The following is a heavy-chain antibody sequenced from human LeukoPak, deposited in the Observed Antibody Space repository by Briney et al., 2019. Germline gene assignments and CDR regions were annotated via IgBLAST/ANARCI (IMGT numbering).Heavy chain of an antibody. J-gene: IGHJ4*02. CDR3: ARGLAYYGSGSFFDY. D-gene: IGHD3-10*01. CDR1: GYTFTSYD. V-gene: IGHV1-8*03. CDR2: MNPNSGNT. Sequence: ASVKVSCKASGYTFTSYDINWVRQATGQGPEWMGWMNPNSGNTGYTQKFQGRVTITRNTSISTAYMELSSLRSEDTAVYYCARGLAYYGSGSFFDYWGQGTLVTVSS.